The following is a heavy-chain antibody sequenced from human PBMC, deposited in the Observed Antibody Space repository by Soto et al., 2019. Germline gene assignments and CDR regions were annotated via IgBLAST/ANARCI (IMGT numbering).Heavy chain of an antibody. D-gene: IGHD2-15*01. V-gene: IGHV5-51*01. Sequence: GESLKISCKGSGYRFTSYWIGWVRQMPGKGLEWMGIIYPGDSETRYSPSFQGQVTISADKSISTAYLQWSGLKVSDTAMYYCARPRCSGVRCYQHYGIDVWGQGTTVTVSS. CDR3: ARPRCSGVRCYQHYGIDV. CDR1: GYRFTSYW. CDR2: IYPGDSET. J-gene: IGHJ6*02.